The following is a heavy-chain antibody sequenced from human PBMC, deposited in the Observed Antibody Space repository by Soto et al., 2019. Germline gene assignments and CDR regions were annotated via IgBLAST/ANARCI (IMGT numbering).Heavy chain of an antibody. CDR1: GYSFTSYW. D-gene: IGHD4-17*01. J-gene: IGHJ6*02. CDR3: ARTVTTDYYYGMDV. Sequence: GESRKISCKGSGYSFTSYWISWVRQMPGKGLEWMGRIDPSDSYTNYSPSFQGHVTISADKSISTAYLQWSSLKASDTAMYYCARTVTTDYYYGMDVWGQGTTVTVSS. V-gene: IGHV5-10-1*01. CDR2: IDPSDSYT.